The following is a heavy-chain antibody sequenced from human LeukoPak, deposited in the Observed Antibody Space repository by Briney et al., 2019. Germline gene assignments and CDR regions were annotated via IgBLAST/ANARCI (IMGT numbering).Heavy chain of an antibody. Sequence: GASVKVSCKASGNIFTNYHIHWVRLAPGRGLEWMGAVYTDGGTITNTRSFQHGRVTMTRDVSTRTVYMELSSLSSEDTAVYYCATEAPRSYRFDYWGQEILVTVFS. CDR1: GNIFTNYH. J-gene: IGHJ4*02. D-gene: IGHD3-10*01. CDR3: ATEAPRSYRFDY. CDR2: VYTDGGTI. V-gene: IGHV1-46*01.